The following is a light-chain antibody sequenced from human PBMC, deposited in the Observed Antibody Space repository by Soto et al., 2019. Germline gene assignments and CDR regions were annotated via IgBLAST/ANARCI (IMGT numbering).Light chain of an antibody. CDR1: QSVRSSN. CDR2: GAS. Sequence: EIVLTQSPGTQSLSPGERATLSCRASQSVRSSNLAWYQQKPGQAPRLVIYGASSRATGIPDRFSGSGSGTDFTLTISRLEPEDFAVYYCHQYGSSPPHTFGQGTKLEIK. J-gene: IGKJ2*01. CDR3: HQYGSSPPHT. V-gene: IGKV3-20*01.